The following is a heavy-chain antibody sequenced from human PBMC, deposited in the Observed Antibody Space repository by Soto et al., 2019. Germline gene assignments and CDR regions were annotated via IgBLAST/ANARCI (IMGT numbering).Heavy chain of an antibody. J-gene: IGHJ4*02. CDR2: IYYSGST. Sequence: SETLSLTCTVSGGSISSGDYYWSWIRQPPGKGLEWIGYIYYSGSTYYNPSLKSRVTISVDTSKNQXXXXXXXVTAADTAVYXXXXVCSENYYDSSGYLIDYWGQGXLVTVYS. D-gene: IGHD3-22*01. V-gene: IGHV4-30-4*01. CDR3: XXVCSENYYDSSGYLIDY. CDR1: GGSISSGDYY.